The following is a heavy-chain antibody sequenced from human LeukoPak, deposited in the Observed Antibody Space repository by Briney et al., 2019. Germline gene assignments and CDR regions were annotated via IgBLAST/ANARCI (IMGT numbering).Heavy chain of an antibody. CDR2: IYNSGTT. CDR1: GGSINSGDLY. CDR3: ARVDYGDYHYHMDV. Sequence: SETLSLTCTVSGGSINSGDLYWSWIRQHPEKGLELIGYIYNSGTTYYTPSLKSRVTISIDTSKNQFSLKLSSVTAADTAMYYCARVDYGDYHYHMDVWGKGTTVTVSS. D-gene: IGHD4-17*01. V-gene: IGHV4-31*03. J-gene: IGHJ6*03.